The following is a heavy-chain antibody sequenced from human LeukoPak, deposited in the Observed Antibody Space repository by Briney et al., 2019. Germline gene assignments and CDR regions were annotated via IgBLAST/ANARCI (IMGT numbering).Heavy chain of an antibody. CDR3: ARQTAMGRSGDH. Sequence: GESLKISCKASGYSLTTYWIGWVRQMPGKGLEWMGIIDPSDSDTRYTPSFQGQVTISADKSLTTAYLQWNSLKASDTALYYCARQTAMGRSGDHWGQGTLVTVSS. CDR1: GYSLTTYW. CDR2: IDPSDSDT. J-gene: IGHJ4*02. V-gene: IGHV5-51*01. D-gene: IGHD5-18*01.